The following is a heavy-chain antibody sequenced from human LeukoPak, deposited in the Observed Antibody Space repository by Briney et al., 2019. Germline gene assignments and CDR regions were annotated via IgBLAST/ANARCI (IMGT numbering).Heavy chain of an antibody. CDR1: GFTFSSYA. Sequence: GGSLRLSCAASGFTFSSYAMSWVRRAPGKGLEWVSGISGSGGSTYYADSVRGRFTISRDNSKNTLYLQMNSLKAEDTAVYYCAKDFYGAGVVGAFDIWGEGTMVTVSS. CDR3: AKDFYGAGVVGAFDI. CDR2: ISGSGGST. J-gene: IGHJ3*02. V-gene: IGHV3-23*01. D-gene: IGHD3-10*01.